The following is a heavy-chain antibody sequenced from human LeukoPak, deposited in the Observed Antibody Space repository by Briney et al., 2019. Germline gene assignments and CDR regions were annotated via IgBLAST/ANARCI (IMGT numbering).Heavy chain of an antibody. V-gene: IGHV7-4-1*02. D-gene: IGHD5-12*01. J-gene: IGHJ3*02. CDR1: GYTFTTYA. CDR2: INTNTGTP. CDR3: AREGYSGHDYAFDI. Sequence: GASVKVSCKASGYTFTTYAMNWVRQAPGQGLEWMGWINTNTGTPTYAQGFTGRFVFSLDTSVSTAYLQISSLKAEDTAVYYCAREGYSGHDYAFDIWGQGTMVAVSS.